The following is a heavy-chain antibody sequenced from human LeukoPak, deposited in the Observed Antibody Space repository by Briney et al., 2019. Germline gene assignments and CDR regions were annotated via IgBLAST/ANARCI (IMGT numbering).Heavy chain of an antibody. V-gene: IGHV4-39*01. CDR1: XGSXXXSTYY. CDR2: IXYSGXX. Sequence: SETLSLTCTVSXGSXXXSTYYXXXXXRXPXKGLEWIXSIXYSGXXXYXPSLKSRVTVSVDTSKNQFSLNLSSVTAADTAVYYCVRGSTLRHYQYWGQGTLVTVSS. J-gene: IGHJ4*02. D-gene: IGHD3-16*01. CDR3: VRGSTLRHYQY.